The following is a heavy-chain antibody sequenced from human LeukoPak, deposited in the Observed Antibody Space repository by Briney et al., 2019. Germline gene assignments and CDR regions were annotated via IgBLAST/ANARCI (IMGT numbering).Heavy chain of an antibody. Sequence: SETLALTWTVCGGCISSYYWSWIRQPPGKGLEWIGYIYYSGITDYNPSLKSRVTISVDTSKNQFSLKLSSVTAADTAVYYCARLLGSGWQQRYNWFDPWGQGTLVTVSS. D-gene: IGHD6-19*01. J-gene: IGHJ5*02. CDR3: ARLLGSGWQQRYNWFDP. CDR1: GGCISSYY. CDR2: IYYSGIT. V-gene: IGHV4-59*08.